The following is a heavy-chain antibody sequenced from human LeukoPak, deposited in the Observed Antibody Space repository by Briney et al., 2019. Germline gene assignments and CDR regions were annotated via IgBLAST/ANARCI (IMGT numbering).Heavy chain of an antibody. CDR2: ISSSSSYI. D-gene: IGHD2-2*01. Sequence: GGSLRLSCAASGFTFSSYSMNWVRQAPGKGLEWVSSISSSSSYIYYADSMKGRFTISRDNAKNSLYLQMNSLRAEDTAVYYCARDGVPAAIGNAFDIWGQGTMVTVSS. V-gene: IGHV3-21*01. CDR1: GFTFSSYS. CDR3: ARDGVPAAIGNAFDI. J-gene: IGHJ3*02.